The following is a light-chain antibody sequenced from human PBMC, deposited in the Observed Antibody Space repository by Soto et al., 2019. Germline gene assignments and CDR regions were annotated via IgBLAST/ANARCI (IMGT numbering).Light chain of an antibody. CDR3: SSYTSSSTYV. CDR1: SSDVGSYNR. Sequence: QSVLTQPPSMSGSPGQSVAISCTGTSSDVGSYNRVAWYQQAPGTAPKLMISEVNNRPSGVPDRFSGSKSGNTASLTISGLKAEDEADYYCSSYTSSSTYVFGTGTEVTVL. V-gene: IGLV2-18*02. CDR2: EVN. J-gene: IGLJ1*01.